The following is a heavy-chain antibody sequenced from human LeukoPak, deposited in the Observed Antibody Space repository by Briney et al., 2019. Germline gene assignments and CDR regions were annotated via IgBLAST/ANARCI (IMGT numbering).Heavy chain of an antibody. CDR3: ARKVELERLGFGKEGSAFHY. CDR2: ISGSGGST. V-gene: IGHV3-23*01. Sequence: PSGGSLRLSCAASGFTFSSDAMSWVRQAPGKGLEWVSAISGSGGSTYYAYSVEGRFTISRDNAKHSLYQQMNSLRAERSCVYDWARKVELERLGFGKEGSAFHYWGQGTLVTVSS. J-gene: IGHJ4*02. CDR1: GFTFSSDA. D-gene: IGHD1-1*01.